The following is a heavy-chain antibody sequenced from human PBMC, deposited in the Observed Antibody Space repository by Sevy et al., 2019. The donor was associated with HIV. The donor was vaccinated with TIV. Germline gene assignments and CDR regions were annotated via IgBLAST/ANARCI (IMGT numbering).Heavy chain of an antibody. Sequence: GGSLRLSCVASGFPFNYYAMNWVRQAPGKGLEWILYINSDSDTMYYGDSVKGRFTISRDNAKNSLYLQMNSLRDEDTAVYYCAREMGTYYDTSGYPYLLEAGFDYWGQGTLVTVSS. CDR2: INSDSDTM. V-gene: IGHV3-48*02. CDR1: GFPFNYYA. CDR3: AREMGTYYDTSGYPYLLEAGFDY. D-gene: IGHD3-22*01. J-gene: IGHJ4*02.